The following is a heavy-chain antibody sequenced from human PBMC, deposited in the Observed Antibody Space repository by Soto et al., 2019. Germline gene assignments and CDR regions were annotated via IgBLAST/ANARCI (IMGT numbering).Heavy chain of an antibody. CDR1: GFTFSMFA. Sequence: PAGSLRLSCVGSGFTFSMFAMSWVRQAPGKGLEWISSISGSGGSTYYADSVKGRFTVSRDNSKTTVFLQMNSLRTEDTAVYFCAKERNFWSGTAGFDSWGQGSPVTVSS. V-gene: IGHV3-23*01. D-gene: IGHD3-3*01. J-gene: IGHJ5*01. CDR3: AKERNFWSGTAGFDS. CDR2: ISGSGGST.